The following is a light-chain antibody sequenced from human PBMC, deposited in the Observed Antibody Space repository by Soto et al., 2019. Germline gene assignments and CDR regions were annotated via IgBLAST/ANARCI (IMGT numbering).Light chain of an antibody. CDR2: GAS. V-gene: IGKV3-15*01. CDR1: QSVSSN. J-gene: IGKJ3*01. CDR3: QQRSNWRFT. Sequence: EIVMTQSPATLSVSPGERATLSCRASQSVSSNLAWYQQKPGQAPRLLIYGASTRATGIPARFSGSGSGTEFTLTISSLQSEDFAVYYCQQRSNWRFTFGPGTKVDVK.